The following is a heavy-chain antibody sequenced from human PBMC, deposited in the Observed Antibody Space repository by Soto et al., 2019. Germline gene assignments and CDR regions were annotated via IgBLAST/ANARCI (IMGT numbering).Heavy chain of an antibody. Sequence: GASVKVSCKASGYTFTNFGVTWVRRAPGQGLEWMGWISAYTDTPNYAQKFQGRVTMTIDTSTSTAYMDLRSLTSDDTAVYYCARVIPGGEAWFDRWGQGTLVTVSS. CDR1: GYTFTNFG. CDR2: ISAYTDTP. V-gene: IGHV1-18*01. D-gene: IGHD2-2*01. CDR3: ARVIPGGEAWFDR. J-gene: IGHJ5*02.